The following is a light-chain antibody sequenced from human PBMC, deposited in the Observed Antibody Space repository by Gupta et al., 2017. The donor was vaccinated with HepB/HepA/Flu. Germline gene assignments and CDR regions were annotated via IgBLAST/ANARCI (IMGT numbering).Light chain of an antibody. CDR3: GQSLQNPPHS. J-gene: IGKJ2*03. CDR2: LGS. V-gene: IGKV2-28*01. Sequence: EIVMTQSPLSLSVISGEPASISCRSSQSRLHSNGFNYLDWYLQRPGQPPQRLIYLGSNRDPGVSERFSGSGSGTDFTLKISRGEAEDVGFYYCGQSLQNPPHSFGPGTKLQIK. CDR1: QSRLHSNGFNY.